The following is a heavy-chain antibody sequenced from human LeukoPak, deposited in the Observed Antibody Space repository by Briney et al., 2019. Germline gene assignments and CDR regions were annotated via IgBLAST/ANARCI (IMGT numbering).Heavy chain of an antibody. CDR3: ARVGDGATLEH. J-gene: IGHJ4*02. CDR2: ISWDGGST. Sequence: GGSLRLSCAASGFTFDDYTMHWVRQAPGKGLEWVSLISWDGGSTYYADSVKGRFTISRDNSKNSLYLQMNSLRAEDTGVYYCARVGDGATLEHWGQGTLVTVSS. D-gene: IGHD1-1*01. V-gene: IGHV3-43*01. CDR1: GFTFDDYT.